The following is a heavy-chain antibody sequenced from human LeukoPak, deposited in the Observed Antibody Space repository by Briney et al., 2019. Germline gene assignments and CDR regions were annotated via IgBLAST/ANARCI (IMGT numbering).Heavy chain of an antibody. CDR3: ARGGYYYDSSGQYYFDY. D-gene: IGHD3-22*01. CDR2: INPSGGST. Sequence: GASVKVSCKASGYTFTSYYMHWVRQAPGQGLEWMGIINPSGGSTSYAQKFQGRVTMTRGMSTSTVYMELSSLRSEDTAVYYCARGGYYYDSSGQYYFDYWGQGTLVTVSS. V-gene: IGHV1-46*01. J-gene: IGHJ4*02. CDR1: GYTFTSYY.